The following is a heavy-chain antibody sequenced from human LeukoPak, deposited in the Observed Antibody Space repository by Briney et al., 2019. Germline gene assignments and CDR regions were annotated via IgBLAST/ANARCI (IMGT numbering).Heavy chain of an antibody. CDR1: GFTFTTYA. J-gene: IGHJ4*02. D-gene: IGHD1-1*01. CDR3: ARDKIEGTTKLDY. CDR2: IKQDESEK. V-gene: IGHV3-7*01. Sequence: GGSLRLSCAASGFTFTTYAMSWVRQAPGKGLEWVANIKQDESEKYYVDSVKGRFTISRDNANNSLYLQMNSLRAEDTAVYYCARDKIEGTTKLDYWGQGILVTVSS.